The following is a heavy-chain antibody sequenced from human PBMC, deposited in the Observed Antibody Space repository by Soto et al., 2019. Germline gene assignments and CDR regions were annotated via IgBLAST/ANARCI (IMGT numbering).Heavy chain of an antibody. CDR2: IDYSGST. J-gene: IGHJ4*02. D-gene: IGHD2-15*01. CDR1: GASIGRGFDY. V-gene: IGHV4-61*01. Sequence: SETLSLTCAVSGASIGRGFDYWGWIRQPPGKGLEWIGNIDYSGSTNYNPSLKSRVTMSVDSAKNQFSLQLSSVTAADTAVYFCTKYRRTDAEGYSFDYWGQGALVTVSS. CDR3: TKYRRTDAEGYSFDY.